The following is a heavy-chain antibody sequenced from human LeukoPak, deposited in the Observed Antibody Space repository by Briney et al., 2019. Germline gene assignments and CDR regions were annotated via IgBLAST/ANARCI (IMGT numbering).Heavy chain of an antibody. J-gene: IGHJ4*02. CDR3: AKPARTDYADY. D-gene: IGHD1-14*01. Sequence: GGSLRLSCAASGFTVSSNYMSWVRQAPGKGLEWVSVIYSGGSTYYADSVKGRFTISRDNSKNTLYLQMNSLRAEDTAVYYCAKPARTDYADYWGQGTLVTVSS. CDR1: GFTVSSNY. CDR2: IYSGGST. V-gene: IGHV3-53*01.